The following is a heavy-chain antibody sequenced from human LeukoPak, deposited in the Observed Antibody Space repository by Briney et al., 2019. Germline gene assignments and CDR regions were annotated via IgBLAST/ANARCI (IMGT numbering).Heavy chain of an antibody. J-gene: IGHJ5*02. CDR2: ISGSGITI. V-gene: IGHV3-11*01. D-gene: IGHD1-26*01. Sequence: GGSLRLSCAASGFTFSDYYMSWIRQAPGKGLEWVSYISGSGITIYYADSVKGRFTISRDNAKNSLYLQMHSLRGEDTAVYYCARDLGGSYSSENWFDPWGQGTLVTVSS. CDR1: GFTFSDYY. CDR3: ARDLGGSYSSENWFDP.